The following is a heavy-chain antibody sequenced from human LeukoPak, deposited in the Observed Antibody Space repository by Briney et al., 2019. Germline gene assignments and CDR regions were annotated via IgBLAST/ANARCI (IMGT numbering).Heavy chain of an antibody. J-gene: IGHJ4*02. CDR2: IKQDGSEK. V-gene: IGHV3-7*01. D-gene: IGHD3-9*01. Sequence: GGSLRLSCAASGFTFSSYWMSWVRQAPGKGLEWVANIKQDGSEKYYVDSVKGRFTISRDNAKNSLYLQMNSLRAEDTAVYYCARDGGYDILTGIFDYWGQGTLVTVSS. CDR3: ARDGGYDILTGIFDY. CDR1: GFTFSSYW.